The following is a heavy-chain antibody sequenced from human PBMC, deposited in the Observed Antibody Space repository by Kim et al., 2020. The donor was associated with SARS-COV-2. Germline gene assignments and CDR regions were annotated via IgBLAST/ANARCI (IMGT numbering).Heavy chain of an antibody. Sequence: GGSLRLSCTASGFTFGDYAMSWFRQAPGKGLEWVGFIRSKAYGGTTEYAASVKGRFTISRDDSKSIAYLQMNSLKTEDTAVYYCTRFRGSRYYYYGMDVWGQGTTVTVSS. CDR2: IRSKAYGGTT. J-gene: IGHJ6*02. D-gene: IGHD3-16*01. CDR3: TRFRGSRYYYYGMDV. CDR1: GFTFGDYA. V-gene: IGHV3-49*03.